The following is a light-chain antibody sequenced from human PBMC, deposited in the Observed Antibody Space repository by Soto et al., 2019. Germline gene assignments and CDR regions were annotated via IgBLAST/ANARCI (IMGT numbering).Light chain of an antibody. CDR1: QSITSSK. V-gene: IGKV3-15*01. CDR2: GAS. CDR3: QQYDYWPRT. J-gene: IGKJ1*01. Sequence: EIVMTQSPATLSVSPGERATLSCRASQSITSSKLAWYQQKPGQPPRLLIYGASNRATGIPGRFSGSGSGTEFTLAISSLQSEDFAVYYCQQYDYWPRTFGQGTKVDI.